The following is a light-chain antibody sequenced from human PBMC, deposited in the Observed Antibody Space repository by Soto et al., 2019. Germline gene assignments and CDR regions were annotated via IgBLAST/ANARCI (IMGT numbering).Light chain of an antibody. J-gene: IGKJ1*01. CDR3: HHDNSFSRT. CDR2: KAA. CDR1: QNSACW. V-gene: IGKV1-5*03. Sequence: DIHLTQPPPTLSAPVGDRAAITCRARQNSACWGSWYQQKLGKAPKLLIYKAANLADADPSRIARSGSGTAFTLPTTRLSLDDCATYYCHHDNSFSRTFGQGTKVDSK.